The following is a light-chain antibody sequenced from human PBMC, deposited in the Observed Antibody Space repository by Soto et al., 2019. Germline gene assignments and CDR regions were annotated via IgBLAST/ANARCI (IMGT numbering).Light chain of an antibody. CDR2: GAS. Sequence: EIVLTQSPGILSLSPGERATLSCRASQSVSNDFLAWYQQKPGQAPRLLICGASTRATDVPDRFSGSGSGADFTLTISRLEPEDFAVYYCQQYGSSPPRTFGQGTKVE. CDR1: QSVSNDF. CDR3: QQYGSSPPRT. J-gene: IGKJ1*01. V-gene: IGKV3-20*01.